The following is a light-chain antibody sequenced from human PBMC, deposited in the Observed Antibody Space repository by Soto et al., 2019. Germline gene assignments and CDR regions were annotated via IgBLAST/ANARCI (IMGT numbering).Light chain of an antibody. CDR1: QSISDT. CDR3: QQRSNWPIT. CDR2: DAS. J-gene: IGKJ5*01. V-gene: IGKV3-11*01. Sequence: EIVMTQSPVTLSVSPGGRATLSCRASQSISDTLAWYQQKPGQAPRLLIHDASNRATGIPARFSGSGSGTDFTLTISSLEPEDFAVYYCQQRSNWPITFGQGTRLEIK.